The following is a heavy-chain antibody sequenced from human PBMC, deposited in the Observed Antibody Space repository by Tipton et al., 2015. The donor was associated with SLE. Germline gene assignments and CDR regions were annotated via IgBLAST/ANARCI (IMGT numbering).Heavy chain of an antibody. Sequence: TLSLTCTVSGGSISSHYWSWIRQPPGKGLEWIGYIYYSGSTNYNPSLTSRVTISVDTSKNQFSLKLSSVTAADTAVYYCARRDGYSSIWNWFDPWGQGTLVTVSS. CDR1: GGSISSHY. V-gene: IGHV4-59*11. J-gene: IGHJ5*02. CDR3: ARRDGYSSIWNWFDP. D-gene: IGHD6-13*01. CDR2: IYYSGST.